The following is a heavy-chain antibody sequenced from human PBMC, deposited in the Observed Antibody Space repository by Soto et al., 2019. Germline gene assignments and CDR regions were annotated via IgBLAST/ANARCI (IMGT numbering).Heavy chain of an antibody. CDR2: ISGSNGDT. Sequence: QDQVVQSGAEVKKPGASITVSCKASGYSFSNYGMSWVRQAPGQGLEWLGWISGSNGDTHPAQNFRGRSTMTADTSTITGYMDLRSLRSDETAVYYCARCYCSVGSCFSCWHLNLWGRGSLVTVSS. V-gene: IGHV1-18*01. D-gene: IGHD2-15*01. J-gene: IGHJ2*01. CDR1: GYSFSNYG. CDR3: ARCYCSVGSCFSCWHLNL.